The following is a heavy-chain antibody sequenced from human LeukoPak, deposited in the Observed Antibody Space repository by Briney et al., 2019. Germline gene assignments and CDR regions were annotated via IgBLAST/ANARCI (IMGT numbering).Heavy chain of an antibody. CDR1: GFIVSSNY. D-gene: IGHD3-22*01. V-gene: IGHV3-66*02. CDR3: AYGVSSGYYDFDY. Sequence: PGGSLRLSCEASGFIVSSNYMSWVRQAPGQGLEWISLINSGGNTYYADSVKGRFTISRDNSKNTLYLQMNSLRAEDTAVYYCAYGVSSGYYDFDYWGQGTMVTVSS. J-gene: IGHJ4*02. CDR2: INSGGNT.